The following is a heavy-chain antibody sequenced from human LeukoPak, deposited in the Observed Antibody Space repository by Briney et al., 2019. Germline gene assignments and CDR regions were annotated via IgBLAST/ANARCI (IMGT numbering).Heavy chain of an antibody. V-gene: IGHV3-23*01. CDR2: ISGSGGST. J-gene: IGHJ4*02. CDR1: GFTFRTYA. Sequence: GGSLRLSCAASGFTFRTYAMSWVRQAPGKGLEWVSAISGSGGSTYYADSVKGRFTISRDNSKNTLYLQMNSLRAEDTAVYYCAKDWYYYGSGSLYFDYWGQGTLVTVSS. CDR3: AKDWYYYGSGSLYFDY. D-gene: IGHD3-10*01.